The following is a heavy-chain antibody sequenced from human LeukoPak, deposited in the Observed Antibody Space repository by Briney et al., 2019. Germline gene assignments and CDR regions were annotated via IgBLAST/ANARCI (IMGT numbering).Heavy chain of an antibody. Sequence: PGRSLRLSCAASGFTFSSYSMNWVRQAPGKGLEWVSSISSSSSYIYYADSVKGRFTISRDNAKNSLYLQMNSLRAEDTAVYYCARILYCGGDCYYDAFDIWGQGTMVTVSS. V-gene: IGHV3-21*01. CDR3: ARILYCGGDCYYDAFDI. CDR1: GFTFSSYS. CDR2: ISSSSSYI. D-gene: IGHD2-21*01. J-gene: IGHJ3*02.